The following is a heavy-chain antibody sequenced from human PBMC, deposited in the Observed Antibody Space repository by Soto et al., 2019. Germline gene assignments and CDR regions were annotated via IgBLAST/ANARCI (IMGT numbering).Heavy chain of an antibody. CDR3: ARGRRYSYGCPDW. Sequence: ASVKVSCKASGYTFTGYYMHWVRQAPGQGLEWMGWINPDSGGTNYAQKFQGWVTMTRDTSISTAYMELSRLRSDDTAVYYCARGRRYSYGCPDWWGQGTLVTVSS. J-gene: IGHJ4*02. D-gene: IGHD5-18*01. V-gene: IGHV1-2*04. CDR1: GYTFTGYY. CDR2: INPDSGGT.